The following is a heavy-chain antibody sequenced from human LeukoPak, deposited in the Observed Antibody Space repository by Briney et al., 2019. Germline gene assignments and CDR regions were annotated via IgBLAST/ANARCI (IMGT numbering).Heavy chain of an antibody. CDR1: GGSISSSSYY. CDR2: IYTSEST. CDR3: ARDEGMGRMAPPPLDY. V-gene: IGHV4-61*02. J-gene: IGHJ4*02. Sequence: SETLSLTCTVSGGSISSSSYYWSWIRQPAGKGLEWIGRIYTSESTNYNPSLKSRVSMSVDTSKNQFSLKLSSVTAADTAVYYCARDEGMGRMAPPPLDYWGQGTLVTVSS. D-gene: IGHD2-8*01.